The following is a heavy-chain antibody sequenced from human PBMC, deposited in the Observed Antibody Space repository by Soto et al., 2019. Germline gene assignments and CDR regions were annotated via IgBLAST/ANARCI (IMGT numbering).Heavy chain of an antibody. CDR3: ARVQAVAGRDLGY. D-gene: IGHD6-19*01. CDR2: MNPNSGNT. V-gene: IGHV1-8*01. CDR1: GYTFTSYD. J-gene: IGHJ4*02. Sequence: GASVKVSCKASGYTFTSYDINWVLQATGQGLEWMGWMNPNSGNTGYAQKFQGSVTMTRNTSISTAYMELSSLRSEDTAVYYCARVQAVAGRDLGYWGQGTLVTVSS.